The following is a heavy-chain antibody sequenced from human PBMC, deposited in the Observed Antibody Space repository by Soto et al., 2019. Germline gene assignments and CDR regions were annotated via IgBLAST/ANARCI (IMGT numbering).Heavy chain of an antibody. V-gene: IGHV1-3*01. CDR3: ARDLPTMDV. J-gene: IGHJ6*02. CDR1: GGTFSSYT. Sequence: ASVKVSCKASGGTFSSYTISWVRQAPGQRLEWMGWINAGNGNTKYSQKLQGRVTITRDTSASTAYMELSSLRSEDTAVYYCARDLPTMDVWGQGTTVTVSS. CDR2: INAGNGNT.